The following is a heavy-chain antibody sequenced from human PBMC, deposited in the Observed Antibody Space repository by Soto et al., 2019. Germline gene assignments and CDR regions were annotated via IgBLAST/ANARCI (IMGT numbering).Heavy chain of an antibody. D-gene: IGHD3-10*01. CDR1: GCSISSGGYY. Sequence: PSETLSLTCPVSGCSISSGGYYWSWIRQHPGKGLERIGYIYYSGSTYYNPSLKSRVTISVDTSKNQFSLKLSSVTAADTAVYYCARVGITMVRGVIFGRMVGPASSGMDVWGQGTTVTVSS. V-gene: IGHV4-31*03. J-gene: IGHJ6*02. CDR2: IYYSGST. CDR3: ARVGITMVRGVIFGRMVGPASSGMDV.